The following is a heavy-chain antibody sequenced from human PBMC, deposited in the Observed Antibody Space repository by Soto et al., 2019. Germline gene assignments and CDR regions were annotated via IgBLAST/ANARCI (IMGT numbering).Heavy chain of an antibody. Sequence: PGESLKISCKGSGYSFTSYWIGWVRQMPGKGLEWMGIIYPGDSDTRYSPSFQGQVTISADKSISTAYLQWSSLKATDTAMYYCARVEQLYYDFWSGRYGMDVWGQGTTVTVSS. CDR2: IYPGDSDT. CDR3: ARVEQLYYDFWSGRYGMDV. D-gene: IGHD3-3*01. J-gene: IGHJ6*02. V-gene: IGHV5-51*01. CDR1: GYSFTSYW.